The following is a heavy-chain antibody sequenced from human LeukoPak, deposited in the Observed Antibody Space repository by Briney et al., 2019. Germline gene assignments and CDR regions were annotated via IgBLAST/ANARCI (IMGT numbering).Heavy chain of an antibody. CDR2: IYYSGST. Sequence: SETLSLTCTVSGGSISSSSYYWGWIRQPPGKGLEWIGSIYYSGSTYYNPSLKSRVTISVDTSKNQFSLKLSSVTAADTAVYYCARDTMIVSGGYYYYMDVWGKGTTVTVSS. CDR1: GGSISSSSYY. J-gene: IGHJ6*03. D-gene: IGHD3-22*01. V-gene: IGHV4-39*07. CDR3: ARDTMIVSGGYYYYMDV.